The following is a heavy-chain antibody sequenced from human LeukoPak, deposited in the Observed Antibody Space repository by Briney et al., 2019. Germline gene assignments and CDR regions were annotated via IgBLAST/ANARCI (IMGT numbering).Heavy chain of an antibody. CDR1: GFTFSSYA. J-gene: IGHJ4*02. CDR2: ISGSGGST. V-gene: IGHV3-23*01. CDR3: AKGGGYGDYFDY. Sequence: GGSLRLSCAASGFTFSSYAVSWVRQAPGKGLEWVSAISGSGGSTYYADSVKGRFTISRDNSKNTLYLQMNSLRAEDTAVYYCAKGGGYGDYFDYWGQGTLVTVSS. D-gene: IGHD5-12*01.